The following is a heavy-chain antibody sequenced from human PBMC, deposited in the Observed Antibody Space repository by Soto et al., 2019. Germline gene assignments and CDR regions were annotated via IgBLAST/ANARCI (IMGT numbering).Heavy chain of an antibody. CDR1: GFSVSTSH. J-gene: IGHJ4*02. Sequence: GGSLRLSCAAAGFSVSTSHMSWVRQTTGKGLEWASVIYSGGATYYAASVKGRFTISRDKSENTVYLQMNSLKTEDTAVYYCSTSIKITMIAVWGQGTLVTVSS. V-gene: IGHV3-53*01. CDR3: STSIKITMIAV. CDR2: IYSGGAT. D-gene: IGHD3-22*01.